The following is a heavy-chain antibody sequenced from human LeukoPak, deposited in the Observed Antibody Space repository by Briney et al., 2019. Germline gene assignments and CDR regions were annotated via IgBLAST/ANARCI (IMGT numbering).Heavy chain of an antibody. V-gene: IGHV3-23*01. Sequence: PGGSLRLSCAASGFTFSTYEMHWVRQAPGKGLEWVSAISGSGGSTYYADSVKGRFTISRDNSKNTLYLQMNSLRAEDTAVYYCAKELRYYGSGSYYNGLDYWGQGTLVTVSS. CDR1: GFTFSTYE. CDR3: AKELRYYGSGSYYNGLDY. D-gene: IGHD3-10*01. CDR2: ISGSGGST. J-gene: IGHJ4*02.